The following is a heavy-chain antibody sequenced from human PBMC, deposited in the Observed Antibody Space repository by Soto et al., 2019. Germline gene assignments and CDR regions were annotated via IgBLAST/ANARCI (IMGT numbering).Heavy chain of an antibody. J-gene: IGHJ6*02. CDR1: GFVFKNYE. CDR2: ISNSGNTI. D-gene: IGHD1-20*01. Sequence: GGSLRLSCVASGFVFKNYEMNWVRQAPGKGLEWISYISNSGNTIYVADSMRGRFTISRDNAKNSLFLQMNSLKADDTAVYYCARDIDNRDYYYGLDVWGQGTTVTVSS. V-gene: IGHV3-48*03. CDR3: ARDIDNRDYYYGLDV.